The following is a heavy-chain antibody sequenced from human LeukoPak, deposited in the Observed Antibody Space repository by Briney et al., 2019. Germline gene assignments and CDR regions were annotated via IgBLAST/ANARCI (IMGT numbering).Heavy chain of an antibody. CDR2: INLSGGST. Sequence: ASVKVSCKSSGYNFIRYYMHWVRQAPGQGLEWMGIINLSGGSTSYAQKFQDRVTMTRDTSTSTVYMELSSLKAEDTAVYYCAREDVVLVDAVRYYYYGIDVWGQGTTVTVSS. D-gene: IGHD2-8*01. CDR1: GYNFIRYY. V-gene: IGHV1-46*01. CDR3: AREDVVLVDAVRYYYYGIDV. J-gene: IGHJ6*02.